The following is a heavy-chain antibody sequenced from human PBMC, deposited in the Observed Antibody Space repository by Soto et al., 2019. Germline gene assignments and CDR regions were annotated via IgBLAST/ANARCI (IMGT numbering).Heavy chain of an antibody. J-gene: IGHJ4*02. CDR1: GFTFSSYW. Sequence: GGSLRLSCAASGFTFSSYWMHWVRQAPVNGLVFVSHINSYFSHTTYADCAKGRFTISRYNAKNTLYLQMNSLRAEDTAVYYCARENEIAAAFIWGQGTLVTVSS. CDR3: ARENEIAAAFI. V-gene: IGHV3-74*01. D-gene: IGHD6-13*01. CDR2: INSYFSHT.